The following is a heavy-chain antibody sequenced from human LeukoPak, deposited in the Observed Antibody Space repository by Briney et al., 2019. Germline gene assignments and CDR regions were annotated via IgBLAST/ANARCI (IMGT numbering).Heavy chain of an antibody. D-gene: IGHD5-18*01. J-gene: IGHJ4*02. CDR1: GFTFSSYW. Sequence: GGSLRLSCAASGFTFSSYWMHWVRQAPGKVLVWVSRINSDGSSRSYADSVKDRFTMSRDNAKNTLYLQMNSLRAEDTAVYYCARDSPRGYSYGYHDYWGQGTLVTVSS. V-gene: IGHV3-74*01. CDR3: ARDSPRGYSYGYHDY. CDR2: INSDGSSR.